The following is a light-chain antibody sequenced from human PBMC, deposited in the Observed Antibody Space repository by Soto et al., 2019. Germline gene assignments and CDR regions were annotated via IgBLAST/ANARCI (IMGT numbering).Light chain of an antibody. Sequence: EIVLTQSPGTLSLSPGERATLSCRASQSVSSSYLAWYQQKPGQAPRLLIYGASSRATGIPDRFSGSGSGTDFTLTISRLEPEDCAVYYCQQYGSSPGLTFGGGTKVEIK. V-gene: IGKV3-20*01. J-gene: IGKJ4*01. CDR1: QSVSSSY. CDR3: QQYGSSPGLT. CDR2: GAS.